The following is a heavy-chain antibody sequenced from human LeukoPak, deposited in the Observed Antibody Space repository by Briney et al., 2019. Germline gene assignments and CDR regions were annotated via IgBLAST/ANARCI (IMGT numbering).Heavy chain of an antibody. J-gene: IGHJ6*02. D-gene: IGHD3-10*01. CDR3: VRDNYGSGSYYNYYYYGMDV. Sequence: ASVKVSCKASGYTFTSYGISWVRQAPGQGLEWMGWMSAYNGNTNYAQKLQGRVTMTTDTSTSTAYMELRSLRSDDTAVYYCVRDNYGSGSYYNYYYYGMDVWGQGTTVTVSS. V-gene: IGHV1-18*01. CDR1: GYTFTSYG. CDR2: MSAYNGNT.